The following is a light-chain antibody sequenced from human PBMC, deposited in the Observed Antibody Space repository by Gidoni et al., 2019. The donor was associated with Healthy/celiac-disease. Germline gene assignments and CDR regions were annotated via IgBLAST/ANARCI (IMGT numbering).Light chain of an antibody. V-gene: IGKV3-11*01. CDR1: QSVSSY. J-gene: IGKJ2*03. CDR2: DAS. Sequence: EIVLTQSPATLSLSPGERAPLSCRASQSVSSYLAWYQQKPGQAPRLLIYDASNRATGIPARFSGSGSGTDFTLTISSLEPEDFAVYYCQQRSNWPPNSFGQXAKLEIK. CDR3: QQRSNWPPNS.